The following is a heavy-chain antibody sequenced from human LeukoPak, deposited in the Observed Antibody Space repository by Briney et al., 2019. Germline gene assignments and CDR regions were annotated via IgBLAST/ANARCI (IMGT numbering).Heavy chain of an antibody. D-gene: IGHD5-18*01. CDR3: ARFSRPSYTAGVGHYFDY. CDR2: ISSSGGAI. Sequence: GGSLRLSCAASGFTFSSYEMNWVRQAPGKGLEWISYISSSGGAIYYADSVKGRFTISRDNAKNSLCLQMNSLRAEDTAVYCCARFSRPSYTAGVGHYFDYWGQGTLVTVSS. V-gene: IGHV3-48*03. CDR1: GFTFSSYE. J-gene: IGHJ4*02.